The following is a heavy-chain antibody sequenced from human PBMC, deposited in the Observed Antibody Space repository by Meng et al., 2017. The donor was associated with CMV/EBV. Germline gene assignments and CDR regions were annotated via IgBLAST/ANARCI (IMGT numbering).Heavy chain of an antibody. J-gene: IGHJ6*02. D-gene: IGHD2-2*01. V-gene: IGHV6-1*01. CDR2: TYYRSKWYN. CDR1: GDSVSSTSAA. CDR3: ARDRYCSSTSCYWVGMDV. Sequence: SQTLSLTCAISGDSVSSTSAAWNWIRQSPSRGLEWLGRTYYRSKWYNDYAVSVNSRITINPDTSKNQFSLQLNSVTPEDTAVYYCARDRYCSSTSCYWVGMDVWGQGTTVTVSS.